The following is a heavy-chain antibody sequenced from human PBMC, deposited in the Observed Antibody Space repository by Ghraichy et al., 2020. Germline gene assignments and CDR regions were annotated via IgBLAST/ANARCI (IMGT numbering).Heavy chain of an antibody. CDR3: ARESIEFNAKVAADY. CDR1: GFTFSNYW. D-gene: IGHD6-6*01. V-gene: IGHV3-7*01. CDR2: IKKDGSEK. Sequence: GESLNISCAASGFTFSNYWMSWVRQAPGKGLEWVANIKKDGSEKYYVDSVKGRFTISRDNAKNSLYLQMNSLRAEDTAVYYCARESIEFNAKVAADYWGQGILVTVSS. J-gene: IGHJ4*02.